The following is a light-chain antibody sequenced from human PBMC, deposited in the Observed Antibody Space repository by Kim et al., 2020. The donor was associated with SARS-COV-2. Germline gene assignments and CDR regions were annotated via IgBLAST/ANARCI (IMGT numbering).Light chain of an antibody. V-gene: IGLV4-69*01. CDR3: QTWGTGIVV. Sequence: SVTLTCTRSSGHSSYGIAWHQRQPEKGPRYVMKLNSDGSHSKGDGIPDRFSGSSSGAERYLAISSLQSEDEADYYCQTWGTGIVVFGVGTQLTVL. J-gene: IGLJ2*01. CDR1: SGHSSYG. CDR2: LNSDGSH.